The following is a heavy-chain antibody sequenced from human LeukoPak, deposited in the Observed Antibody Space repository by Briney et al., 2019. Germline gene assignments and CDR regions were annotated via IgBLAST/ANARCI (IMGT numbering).Heavy chain of an antibody. J-gene: IGHJ3*02. V-gene: IGHV1-2*02. Sequence: APMKVSCKASGYTFTDYYIHWVRQAPGQGLEWMGWVDPNSGGTNYPQKFQGRVTMTRDTSISTAYLDLSRLRSDVTAVYYCARGGGGDDAFDIWGQGTMVSVSS. CDR1: GYTFTDYY. CDR2: VDPNSGGT. D-gene: IGHD4-23*01. CDR3: ARGGGGDDAFDI.